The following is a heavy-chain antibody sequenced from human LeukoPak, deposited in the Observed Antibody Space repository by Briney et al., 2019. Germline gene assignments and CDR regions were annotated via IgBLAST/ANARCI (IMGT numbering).Heavy chain of an antibody. CDR2: ISSSSSYI. CDR3: ARDEDASVVVVAATPFDY. CDR1: GFTFSSYS. J-gene: IGHJ4*02. Sequence: PGGSLRLSCAASGFTFSSYSMNWVRQAPGKGLEWVSSISSSSSYIYYADSVKGRFTISRDNAKNSLYLQMNSPRAEDTAVYYCARDEDASVVVVAATPFDYWGQGTLVTVSS. D-gene: IGHD2-15*01. V-gene: IGHV3-21*01.